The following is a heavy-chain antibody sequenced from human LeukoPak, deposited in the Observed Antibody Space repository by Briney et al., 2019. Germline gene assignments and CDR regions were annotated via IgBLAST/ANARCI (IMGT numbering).Heavy chain of an antibody. Sequence: PSETLSLTCNVSGDSITSHYWNWIRQPPGKGLEWIGYIYYTGIIKYNPSLTSRVSMSVDTSKSQFSLKMKSVSAADTAVYHCARSVDYFDNTGPHMMFDYWGQGSLVTVSS. CDR1: GDSITSHY. CDR3: ARSVDYFDNTGPHMMFDY. J-gene: IGHJ4*02. CDR2: IYYTGII. D-gene: IGHD3-22*01. V-gene: IGHV4-59*11.